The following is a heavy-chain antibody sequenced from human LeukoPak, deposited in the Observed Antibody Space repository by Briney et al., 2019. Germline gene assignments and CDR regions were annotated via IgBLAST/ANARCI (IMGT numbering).Heavy chain of an antibody. CDR3: ARRPKGNSRITMVRGVRRGAFGI. D-gene: IGHD3-10*01. CDR2: INHSGST. J-gene: IGHJ3*02. Sequence: SETLSLTCAVYGGSFSGYYWSWIRQPPGKGLEWIGEINHSGSTNYNPSLKSRVTISVDTSKNQFSLKLSSVTAADTAVYYCARRPKGNSRITMVRGVRRGAFGIWGQGTMVTVSS. V-gene: IGHV4-34*01. CDR1: GGSFSGYY.